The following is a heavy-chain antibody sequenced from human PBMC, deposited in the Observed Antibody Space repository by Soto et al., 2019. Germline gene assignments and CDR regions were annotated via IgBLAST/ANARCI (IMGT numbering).Heavy chain of an antibody. V-gene: IGHV2-5*02. Sequence: QITLNESGPTPVNPRQTLTLTCTFSGFSLTTSGVGVGWIRQSPGKAPEWLALIYWDDVKRYSPSLKSRLTITKDTSKNQVVLTMADLDPADTATYYCAHRVLRTVFGLVTTTAIYFDFWGQGTPVAVSS. CDR3: AHRVLRTVFGLVTTTAIYFDF. CDR2: IYWDDVK. CDR1: GFSLTTSGVG. J-gene: IGHJ4*02. D-gene: IGHD3-3*01.